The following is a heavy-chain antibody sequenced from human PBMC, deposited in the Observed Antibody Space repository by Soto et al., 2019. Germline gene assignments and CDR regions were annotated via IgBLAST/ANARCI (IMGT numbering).Heavy chain of an antibody. V-gene: IGHV1-18*01. CDR3: ARHTPLGYCSSTSCYLTHYYYYGMDV. D-gene: IGHD2-2*01. CDR2: ISAYNGNT. Sequence: QVQLVQSGAEVKMPGASVKVSCKASGYTFTSYGISWVRQAPGQGLEWMGWISAYNGNTNYAQKLQGRVTMTTDTSTSTAYMELRSLRSDDTAVYYCARHTPLGYCSSTSCYLTHYYYYGMDVWGQGTTVTVSS. J-gene: IGHJ6*02. CDR1: GYTFTSYG.